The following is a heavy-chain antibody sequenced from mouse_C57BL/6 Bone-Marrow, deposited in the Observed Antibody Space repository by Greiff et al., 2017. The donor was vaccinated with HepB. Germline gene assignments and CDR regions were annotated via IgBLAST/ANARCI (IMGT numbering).Heavy chain of an antibody. CDR1: GFTFSDYG. D-gene: IGHD1-1*01. V-gene: IGHV5-15*01. CDR2: ISNLAYSI. J-gene: IGHJ1*03. Sequence: EVQGVESGGGLVQPGGSLKLSCAASGFTFSDYGMAWVRQAPRKGPEWVAFISNLAYSIYYADTVTGRFTISRENAKNTLYLEMSSLRSEDTAMYYCARQDDYYGSSYRYFDVWGTGTTVTVSS. CDR3: ARQDDYYGSSYRYFDV.